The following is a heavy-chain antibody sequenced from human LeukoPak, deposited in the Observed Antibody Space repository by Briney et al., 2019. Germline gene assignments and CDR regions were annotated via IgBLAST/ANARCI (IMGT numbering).Heavy chain of an antibody. D-gene: IGHD3-22*01. Sequence: ASVKLSCKASGSTCTSYGIGWVRQPPGHGLEWMGWITAYDGNTNYARTLQGRATMTPDTSTSAAYMELRSLRSDDTAVYFCARDGEGDSSGYAFWGQGTLVTVSS. V-gene: IGHV1-18*01. J-gene: IGHJ4*02. CDR2: ITAYDGNT. CDR1: GSTCTSYG. CDR3: ARDGEGDSSGYAF.